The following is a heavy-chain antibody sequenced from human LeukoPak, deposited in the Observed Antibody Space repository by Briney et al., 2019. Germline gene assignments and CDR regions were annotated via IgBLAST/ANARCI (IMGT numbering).Heavy chain of an antibody. V-gene: IGHV1-69*04. CDR2: IIPILGIA. CDR3: ARVMWDYYDSSGSSFDY. Sequence: GASVKVSCKASGGTFSSYAISWVRQAPGQGLEWMGRIIPILGIANYAQKFQGRVTITADKSTSTAYMELSSLRSEDTAVYYCARVMWDYYDSSGSSFDYWGQGTLVTVSS. J-gene: IGHJ4*02. CDR1: GGTFSSYA. D-gene: IGHD3-22*01.